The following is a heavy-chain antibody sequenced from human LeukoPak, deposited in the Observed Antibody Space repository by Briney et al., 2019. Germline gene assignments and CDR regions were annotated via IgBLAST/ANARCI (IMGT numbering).Heavy chain of an antibody. V-gene: IGHV1-69*13. Sequence: ASVKVSCKASGGTFSTYAISWVRQAPGQGLEWMGGIIPIFGTANYAQKFQGRVTITADESTSTAYMELSSLRSEDTAVYYCARDITGLGSGSYALDCWGQGTLVTVSS. CDR2: IIPIFGTA. CDR1: GGTFSTYA. D-gene: IGHD3-10*01. CDR3: ARDITGLGSGSYALDC. J-gene: IGHJ4*02.